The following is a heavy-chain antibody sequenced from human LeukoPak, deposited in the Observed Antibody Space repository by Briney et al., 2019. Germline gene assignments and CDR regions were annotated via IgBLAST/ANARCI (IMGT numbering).Heavy chain of an antibody. CDR1: GGSISSYY. V-gene: IGHV4-59*01. J-gene: IGHJ3*02. D-gene: IGHD6-13*01. CDR3: ARGSGYSSSWYYAFDI. Sequence: SETLSLTCTVSGGSISSYYWGWIRQPPGKGLEWIGYIYYSGSTNYNPSLKSRVTISVDTSKSQFSLKLSSVTAADTAVYYCARGSGYSSSWYYAFDIWGQGTMVTVSS. CDR2: IYYSGST.